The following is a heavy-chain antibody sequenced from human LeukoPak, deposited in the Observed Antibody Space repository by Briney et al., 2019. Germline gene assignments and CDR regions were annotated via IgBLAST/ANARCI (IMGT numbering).Heavy chain of an antibody. CDR1: GYTFTSYG. CDR3: ASWDYYDSSGPGGN. CDR2: ISAYNGNT. V-gene: IGHV1-18*01. Sequence: GASVKVSCKASGYTFTSYGISWVRQAPGQGLEWMGWISAYNGNTNYAQKLQGRVTMTTDTSTSTAYMELSRLRSDDTAVYYCASWDYYDSSGPGGNWGQGTLVTVSS. D-gene: IGHD3-22*01. J-gene: IGHJ4*02.